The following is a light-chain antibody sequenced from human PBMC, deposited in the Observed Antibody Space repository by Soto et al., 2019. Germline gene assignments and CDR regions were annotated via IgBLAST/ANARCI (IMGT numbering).Light chain of an antibody. J-gene: IGKJ1*01. CDR1: QSISID. Sequence: EIVMTQSPATLSVSPGERATLSCRASQSISIDLAWYQQKPGQAPRLLFYGASTRATGVPVRFSGSGSGADFTLTIITLQSEDVAFYFCHHYTRWPWTFGQGTKVEIK. CDR3: HHYTRWPWT. CDR2: GAS. V-gene: IGKV3-15*01.